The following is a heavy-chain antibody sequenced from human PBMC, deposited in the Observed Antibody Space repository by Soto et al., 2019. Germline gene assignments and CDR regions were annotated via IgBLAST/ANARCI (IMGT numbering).Heavy chain of an antibody. Sequence: QVQLVQSGAVVQKPGSSVKVSCKASRGTFSSYTISWVRQAPGQGLEWMGRIIPNPGIANYAQKFQGRVTITADKSTRTANKELSSLRSEDTAVYYCAGTATSWGQGTLVTVSS. D-gene: IGHD5-18*01. V-gene: IGHV1-69*02. CDR3: AGTATS. CDR1: RGTFSSYT. CDR2: IIPNPGIA. J-gene: IGHJ4*02.